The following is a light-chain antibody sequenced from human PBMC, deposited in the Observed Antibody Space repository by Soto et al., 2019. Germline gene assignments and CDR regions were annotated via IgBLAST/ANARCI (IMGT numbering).Light chain of an antibody. Sequence: QSVLTQPASVSGSPGQSITIPCTGTSSDVGGYKYVSWYQQHPGKAPKLMIYEVSYRPSGVSNRFSGSKSGNTASLTISGLQAEDEADYYCTSYTSSSTLDVFGTGTKLTVL. CDR1: SSDVGGYKY. V-gene: IGLV2-14*01. J-gene: IGLJ1*01. CDR2: EVS. CDR3: TSYTSSSTLDV.